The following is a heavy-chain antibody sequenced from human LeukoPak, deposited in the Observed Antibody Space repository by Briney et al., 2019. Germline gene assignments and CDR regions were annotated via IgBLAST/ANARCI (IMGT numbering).Heavy chain of an antibody. D-gene: IGHD4-17*01. CDR3: ARELLSATVTTSSGWFDP. V-gene: IGHV4-4*07. J-gene: IGHJ5*02. CDR1: GGSISSYY. CDR2: IYTSGST. Sequence: SETLSLTCTVSGGSISSYYWSWIRQPAGKGLEWIGRIYTSGSTNYNPSLKSRVTMSVDTSKNQFSLKLSSVTAADTAVYYCARELLSATVTTSSGWFDPWGQGTLVTVSS.